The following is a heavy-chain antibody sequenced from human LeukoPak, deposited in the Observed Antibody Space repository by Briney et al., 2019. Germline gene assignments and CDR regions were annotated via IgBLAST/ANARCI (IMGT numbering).Heavy chain of an antibody. CDR2: ISSSSSYI. V-gene: IGHV3-21*01. CDR3: ARTGRGVIYYFDY. D-gene: IGHD3-10*01. J-gene: IGHJ4*02. CDR1: GFTFSSYS. Sequence: GGSLRLSCAASGFTFSSYSMNWVRQAPGKGLEWVSSISSSSSYIYYADSVKGRFTISRDNAKNSLYLQMNSLRAEDTAAYYCARTGRGVIYYFDYWGQGTLVTVSS.